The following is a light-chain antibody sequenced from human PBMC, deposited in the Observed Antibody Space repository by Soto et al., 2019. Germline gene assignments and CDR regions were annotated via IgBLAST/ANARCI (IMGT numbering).Light chain of an antibody. CDR1: SSNIGSNY. V-gene: IGLV1-47*01. Sequence: QSVLTQPPSASVTPGQRVTISCSGSSSNIGSNYVYWYQQLPGTAPKLLIYRNNQRPSGVPDRFSGSKSGTSASLAISGLRSEDEADYYCAAWDDSLSGFLFGGGTKLTVL. CDR3: AAWDDSLSGFL. CDR2: RNN. J-gene: IGLJ3*02.